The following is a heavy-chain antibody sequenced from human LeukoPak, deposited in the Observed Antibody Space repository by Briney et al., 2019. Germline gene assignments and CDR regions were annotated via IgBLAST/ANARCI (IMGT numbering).Heavy chain of an antibody. D-gene: IGHD3-10*01. V-gene: IGHV4-4*02. CDR1: GGSISSSNW. CDR2: IYHSGST. J-gene: IGHJ4*02. CDR3: ARLGYGSGDY. Sequence: SGTLSLTCAVSGGSISSSNWWSWVRQPPGKGLDWIGEIYHSGSTNYNPSLKSRATISVDKSKNQFSLKLSSVTAADTAVYYCARLGYGSGDYWGQGTLVTVSS.